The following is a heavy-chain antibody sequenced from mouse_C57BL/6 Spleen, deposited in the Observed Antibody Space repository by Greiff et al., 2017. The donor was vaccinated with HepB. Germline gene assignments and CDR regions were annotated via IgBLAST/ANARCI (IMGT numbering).Heavy chain of an antibody. D-gene: IGHD1-1*01. CDR1: GYTFTSYW. CDR3: ARRLYGSSYYFDY. V-gene: IGHV1-55*01. J-gene: IGHJ2*01. Sequence: VQLQQSGAELVKPGASVKMSCKASGYTFTSYWITWVKQRPGQGLEWIGDIYPGSGSTNYNEKFKSKATLTVDTSSSTAYMQLSSLTSEDSAVYYCARRLYGSSYYFDYWGQGTTLTVSS. CDR2: IYPGSGST.